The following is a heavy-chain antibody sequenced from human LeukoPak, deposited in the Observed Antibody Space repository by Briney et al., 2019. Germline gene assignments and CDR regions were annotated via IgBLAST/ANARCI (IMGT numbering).Heavy chain of an antibody. CDR1: GGSISSSSYY. Sequence: SESLSLTCTVSGGSISSSSYYWGWIRQPPGKGLEWIGSIYYSGSTYYNPSLKSRVTISVDTSKNQFSLKLGSVTAADTAVYYCARTDYYDSSGYYFGMLVDYWGQGTLVTVSS. CDR3: ARTDYYDSSGYYFGMLVDY. CDR2: IYYSGST. J-gene: IGHJ4*02. D-gene: IGHD3-22*01. V-gene: IGHV4-39*01.